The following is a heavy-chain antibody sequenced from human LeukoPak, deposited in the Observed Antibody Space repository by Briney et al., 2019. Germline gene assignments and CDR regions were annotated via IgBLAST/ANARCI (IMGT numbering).Heavy chain of an antibody. CDR1: GGSISSYY. Sequence: ASETLALPCTVSGGSISSYYWSWVRQPPGKGLEWIGYIYYSGGTSYNPSLKSRVTLSVDTSKNQFSLKLSSVTAADTAVYYCARHVRRSYHRYVDYWGQGTLVTVSS. J-gene: IGHJ4*02. D-gene: IGHD1-26*01. V-gene: IGHV4-59*08. CDR3: ARHVRRSYHRYVDY. CDR2: IYYSGGT.